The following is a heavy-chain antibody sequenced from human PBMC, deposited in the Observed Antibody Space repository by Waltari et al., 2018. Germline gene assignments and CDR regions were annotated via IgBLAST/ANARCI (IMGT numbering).Heavy chain of an antibody. J-gene: IGHJ5*02. Sequence: EVQLVESGGGLVQPGGSLRLSCAASGFTFSSYSMNWVRQAPGKGLEWVSYMSGSSTINYADSVKGRFHISRGKAKNSLYLQMIRLRAEDTAVYYCARANGPQGTYHWFDPWCQGTLVTVSS. CDR2: MSGSSTI. CDR3: ARANGPQGTYHWFDP. V-gene: IGHV3-48*01. CDR1: GFTFSSYS. D-gene: IGHD3-10*01.